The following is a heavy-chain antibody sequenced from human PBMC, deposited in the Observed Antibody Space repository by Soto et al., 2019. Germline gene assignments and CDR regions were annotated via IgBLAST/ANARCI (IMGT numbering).Heavy chain of an antibody. CDR2: IRSKANSYAT. V-gene: IGHV3-73*01. CDR1: GFTFSGSA. CDR3: TRHPPTLGDYYDSSGYSGAFDI. Sequence: QPGGSLRLSCAASGFTFSGSAMHWVRQASGKGLEWVGRIRSKANSYATAYAASVKGRFTISRDDSKNTAYLQMNSLKTEDTAVYYCTRHPPTLGDYYDSSGYSGAFDIWGQVTIVTVSS. D-gene: IGHD3-22*01. J-gene: IGHJ3*02.